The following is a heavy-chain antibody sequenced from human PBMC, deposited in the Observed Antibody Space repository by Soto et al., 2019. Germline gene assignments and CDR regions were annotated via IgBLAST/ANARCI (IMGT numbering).Heavy chain of an antibody. CDR1: GFTFSDYY. Sequence: GGSLRLSCAASGFTFSDYYMSWIRQAPGKGLEWVSYISSSSSYTNYADSVKGRFTISRDNAKNSLYLQMNSLRAEDTAVYYCARSLVGASSRNWFDPWGQGTLVTVSS. J-gene: IGHJ5*02. CDR3: ARSLVGASSRNWFDP. V-gene: IGHV3-11*06. CDR2: ISSSSSYT. D-gene: IGHD1-26*01.